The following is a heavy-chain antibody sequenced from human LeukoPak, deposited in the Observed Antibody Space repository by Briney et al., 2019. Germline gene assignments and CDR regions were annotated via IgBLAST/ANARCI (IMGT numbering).Heavy chain of an antibody. J-gene: IGHJ5*02. D-gene: IGHD1-26*01. CDR1: GDSVSGY. CDR3: ARSNSGSYGWFDP. CDR2: ISTSGGT. V-gene: IGHV4-4*07. Sequence: SETLSLTCTVSGDSVSGYWGWVRQPAGKGLEWIGRISTSGGTDYNPSLKSRITMSVDTSKNQFSLKLRSMTAADTAVYYCARSNSGSYGWFDPWGQGTLVTVSS.